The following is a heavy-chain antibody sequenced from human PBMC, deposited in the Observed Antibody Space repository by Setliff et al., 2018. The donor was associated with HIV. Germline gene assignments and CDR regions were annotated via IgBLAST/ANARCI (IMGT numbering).Heavy chain of an antibody. J-gene: IGHJ4*02. CDR3: TRRRRAPGIEDLEAY. V-gene: IGHV5-51*01. D-gene: IGHD1-26*01. CDR2: IYPGDSTI. CDR1: GYSFSDYW. Sequence: GESLKISCKAAGYSFSDYWIGWVRQMPGKGLEWIGVIYPGDSTIRYGTSFQGQVSISADRSNTTAYLQWRSLKASDSAMYYCTRRRRAPGIEDLEAYWGQGTLVTVSS.